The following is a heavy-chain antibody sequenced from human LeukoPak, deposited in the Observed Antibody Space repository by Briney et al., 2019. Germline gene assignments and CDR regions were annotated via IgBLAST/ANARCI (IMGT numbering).Heavy chain of an antibody. Sequence: SETLSLTCTVSGGSINRSTLYWGWIRQPPGKGPEWIGSIYYAGSTYYNPSLKSRVTMSVDTSKNQFSLRLRSVTDADTAVYFCASIAAAGNEWGQGAQVIVSS. D-gene: IGHD6-25*01. J-gene: IGHJ4*02. CDR3: ASIAAAGNE. V-gene: IGHV4-39*01. CDR1: GGSINRSTLY. CDR2: IYYAGST.